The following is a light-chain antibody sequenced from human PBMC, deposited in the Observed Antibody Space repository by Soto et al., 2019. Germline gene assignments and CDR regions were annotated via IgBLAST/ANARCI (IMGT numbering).Light chain of an antibody. V-gene: IGKV1-5*01. CDR2: DAS. Sequence: DIQLTQSPSTLSASVGYRFTITCRASQTISNWLAWYQQRPGKAPQLLISDASRLESGVPSRFSGSGSGTEFTLTISSLQPDDSATYYCQQYNSYSPGTFGQGTKVDIK. J-gene: IGKJ1*01. CDR3: QQYNSYSPGT. CDR1: QTISNW.